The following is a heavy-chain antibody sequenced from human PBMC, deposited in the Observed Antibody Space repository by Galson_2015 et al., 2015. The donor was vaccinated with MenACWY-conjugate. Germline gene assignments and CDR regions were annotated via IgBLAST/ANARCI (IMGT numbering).Heavy chain of an antibody. D-gene: IGHD6-19*01. CDR2: IYYSGST. J-gene: IGHJ3*02. V-gene: IGHV4-59*01. Sequence: ETLSLTCTVSGGSISSYYWSWIRQPPGKGLEWIGYIYYSGSTNYNPSLKSRVTISVDTSKDQFSLKLSSVTAADTAVYYCARELAGGNAFDIWGQGTMVTVSS. CDR3: ARELAGGNAFDI. CDR1: GGSISSYY.